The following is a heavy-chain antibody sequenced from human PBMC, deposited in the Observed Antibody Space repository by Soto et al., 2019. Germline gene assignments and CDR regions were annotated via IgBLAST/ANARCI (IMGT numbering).Heavy chain of an antibody. V-gene: IGHV3-23*01. D-gene: IGHD4-17*01. CDR1: GFTFTSYG. Sequence: EVQLSESGGGLEPPGGSLRLSCVTSGFTFTSYGMSWVRQAPGKGLEWVSAISGSSDTYYPDSVKGRFTISRDNSRSTLYLQMNSLRAEDTAVYYCATYGGDSGGYEYFQRWGQGCLVTVSS. J-gene: IGHJ1*01. CDR2: ISGSSDT. CDR3: ATYGGDSGGYEYFQR.